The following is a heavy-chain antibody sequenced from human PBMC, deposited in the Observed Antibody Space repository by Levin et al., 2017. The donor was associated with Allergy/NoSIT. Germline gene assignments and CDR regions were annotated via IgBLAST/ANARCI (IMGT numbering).Heavy chain of an antibody. CDR1: GLIFSSYA. CDR3: AAKRGYSSGWYSDH. Sequence: GASVKVSCAASGLIFSSYAMTWVRQAPGKGLEWVSGISGSGGSTYYADSVKGRFTISRDNSKNTLYLQMNTLRAEDTAVYYCAAKRGYSSGWYSDHWGQGTLVTVSS. D-gene: IGHD6-19*01. CDR2: ISGSGGST. J-gene: IGHJ4*02. V-gene: IGHV3-23*01.